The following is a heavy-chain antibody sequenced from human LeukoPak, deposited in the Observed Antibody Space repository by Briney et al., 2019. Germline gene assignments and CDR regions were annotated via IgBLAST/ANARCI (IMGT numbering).Heavy chain of an antibody. D-gene: IGHD2-2*02. CDR2: IKSKTDGGTT. CDR3: TTEGAIVVVPAAIETTFDY. Sequence: PGGSLRLSCAASGFIFSNAWMSWVRQAPGKGLEWVGRIKSKTDGGTTDYAAPVKGRFTISRDDSKNTLYLQMNSLKTEDTAVYYCTTEGAIVVVPAAIETTFDYWGQGTLVTVSS. CDR1: GFIFSNAW. J-gene: IGHJ4*02. V-gene: IGHV3-15*01.